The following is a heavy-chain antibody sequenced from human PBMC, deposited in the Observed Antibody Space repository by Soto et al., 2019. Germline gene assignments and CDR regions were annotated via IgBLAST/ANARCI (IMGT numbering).Heavy chain of an antibody. D-gene: IGHD6-6*01. CDR1: GGTFSSYA. V-gene: IGHV1-69*13. CDR3: AREAHYSSSSVGFDY. Sequence: GASVKVSCKASGGTFSSYAISWVRQAPGQGLEWMGGIIPIFGTANYAQKFQGRVTITADESTSTACMEPSSLRSEDTAVYYCAREAHYSSSSVGFDYWGQGTLVTVSS. CDR2: IIPIFGTA. J-gene: IGHJ4*02.